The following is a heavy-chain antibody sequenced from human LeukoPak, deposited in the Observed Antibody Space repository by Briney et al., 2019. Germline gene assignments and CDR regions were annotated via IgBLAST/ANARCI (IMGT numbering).Heavy chain of an antibody. J-gene: IGHJ4*02. V-gene: IGHV4-61*09. Sequence: SQTLSLTCTVSGGSISSGSYYWTWLRQPAGKGLEWIGHVYTSGSTNYNPSLKSRVTIPVDTSKNQFSLKLSSVTAADTAVYYCVRQFDYWGQGTLVTVSS. CDR3: VRQFDY. CDR1: GGSISSGSYY. CDR2: VYTSGST.